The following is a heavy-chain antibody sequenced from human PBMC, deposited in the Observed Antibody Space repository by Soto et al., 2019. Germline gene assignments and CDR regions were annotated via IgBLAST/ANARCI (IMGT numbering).Heavy chain of an antibody. D-gene: IGHD3-22*01. CDR2: ISYDGSNK. V-gene: IGHV3-30*18. CDR3: AKDGSTNYYDSSGYYYYFDY. J-gene: IGHJ4*02. CDR1: GFTFSSYG. Sequence: PGGSLRLSCAASGFTFSSYGMHWVHQAPGKGLEWVAVISYDGSNKYYADSVKGRFTISRDNSKNTLYLQMNSLRAEDTAVYYCAKDGSTNYYDSSGYYYYFDYWGQGTLVTVSS.